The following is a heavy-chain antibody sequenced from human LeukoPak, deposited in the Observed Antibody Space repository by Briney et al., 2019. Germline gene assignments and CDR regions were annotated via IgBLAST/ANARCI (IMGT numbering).Heavy chain of an antibody. CDR3: ARAPTRWHNYFDP. V-gene: IGHV3-21*01. D-gene: IGHD1-14*01. CDR2: INNVASHI. J-gene: IGHJ5*02. Sequence: GGSLRLSCAASGFSISSSAMNWVRQAPGKGLEWVSSINNVASHIYYAGSVKGRFTISRDDAKNSLFLQMSSLRAEDTAVYHCARAPTRWHNYFDPWGQGTPVSVSS. CDR1: GFSISSSA.